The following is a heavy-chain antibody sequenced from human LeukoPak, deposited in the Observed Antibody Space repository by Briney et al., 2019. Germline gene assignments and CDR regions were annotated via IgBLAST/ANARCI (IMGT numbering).Heavy chain of an antibody. J-gene: IGHJ6*02. V-gene: IGHV3-30-3*01. Sequence: GGSLRLSCAASGFTLSGFAMHWVRQAPGKGLEWVAVLLHDGSEKYYADSVKGRFTISRDTSKNMMYLQMNSLRAEETAVYYCARDLGGYGYYGMDVWGQGTAVTVSS. D-gene: IGHD3-22*01. CDR2: LLHDGSEK. CDR3: ARDLGGYGYYGMDV. CDR1: GFTLSGFA.